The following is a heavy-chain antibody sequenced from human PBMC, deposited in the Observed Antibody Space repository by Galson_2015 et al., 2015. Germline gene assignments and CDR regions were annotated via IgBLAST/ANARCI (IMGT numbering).Heavy chain of an antibody. J-gene: IGHJ3*02. CDR1: GFTFSSYA. CDR2: ISGSGGST. V-gene: IGHV3-23*01. CDR3: AKVGIAVKGAFDI. Sequence: SLRLSCAASGFTFSSYAMSWVRQAPGKGLEWVSAISGSGGSTYYADSVKGRFTISRDNSKNTLYLQMNSLRAENTAVYYCAKVGIAVKGAFDIWGQGTMVTVSS. D-gene: IGHD6-19*01.